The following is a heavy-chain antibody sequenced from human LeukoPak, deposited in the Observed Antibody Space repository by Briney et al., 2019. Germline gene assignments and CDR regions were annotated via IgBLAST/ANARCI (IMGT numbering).Heavy chain of an antibody. D-gene: IGHD2/OR15-2a*01. CDR2: ISDIGSI. Sequence: SETLCLTCTVSGGSISSYYWSWVRQPPGKGLEWIAYISDIGSINYNPSLTSRVTISLDTSKNQFSLKLSSVTAADTAVYYCAGHHPRNTVDFWGQGTLVTVSS. V-gene: IGHV4-59*08. CDR1: GGSISSYY. J-gene: IGHJ4*02. CDR3: AGHHPRNTVDF.